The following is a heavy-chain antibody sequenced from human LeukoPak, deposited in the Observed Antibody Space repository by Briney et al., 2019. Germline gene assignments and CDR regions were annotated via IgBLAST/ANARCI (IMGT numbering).Heavy chain of an antibody. V-gene: IGHV3-23*01. Sequence: PGGSLRLSCAASGFTFSSYGMSWVRQAPGKGLEWVSAISGSGGSTYYADSVKGRFTISRDNSKNTLYLQMNSLRAEDTAVYYCASQRSAYAYYFDYWGQGTLVTVSS. J-gene: IGHJ4*02. CDR2: ISGSGGST. CDR3: ASQRSAYAYYFDY. D-gene: IGHD3-16*01. CDR1: GFTFSSYG.